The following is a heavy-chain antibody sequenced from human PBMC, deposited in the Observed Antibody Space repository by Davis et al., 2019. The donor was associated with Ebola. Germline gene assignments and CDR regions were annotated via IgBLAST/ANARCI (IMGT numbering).Heavy chain of an antibody. CDR2: ISSNGGST. V-gene: IGHV3-64D*08. CDR3: VKGGIIAAAGTFDY. CDR1: GFTFSSYA. Sequence: GESLKISCSASGFTFSSYAMHWVRQAPGKGLEYVSAISSNGGSTYYADSVKGRFTISRDNSKNTLYLQMSSLRAEDTAVYYCVKGGIIAAAGTFDYWGQGTLVTVSS. J-gene: IGHJ4*02. D-gene: IGHD6-13*01.